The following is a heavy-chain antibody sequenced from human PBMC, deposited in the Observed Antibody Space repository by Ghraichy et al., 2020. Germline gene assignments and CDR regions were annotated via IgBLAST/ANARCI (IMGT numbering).Heavy chain of an antibody. V-gene: IGHV3-66*01. J-gene: IGHJ3*02. CDR3: ARDLWGIANDAFDI. CDR2: IYSVGST. CDR1: GFTVSSNY. Sequence: GGSLRLSCAASGFTVSSNYMSWVRQAPGKGLEWVSVIYSVGSTYYADPVNGRFTISRDNSKNTLYLQMNSLRADDTAVYYCARDLWGIANDAFDIWGQGTMVTVSS. D-gene: IGHD6-13*01.